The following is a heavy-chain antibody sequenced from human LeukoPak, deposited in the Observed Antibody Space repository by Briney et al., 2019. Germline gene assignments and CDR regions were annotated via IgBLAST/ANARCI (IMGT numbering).Heavy chain of an antibody. V-gene: IGHV6-1*01. CDR1: GDSVSSNSAA. Sequence: SQTLSLTCAISGDSVSSNSAAWNWIRQSPSRGLEWLGRTYYRSKWYNDYAVSVKSRMTINPETSKNQFSLHLNSVTPEDTAVYYCAREGDTAMVLGAFDIWGQGTMVTVSS. CDR2: TYYRSKWYN. CDR3: AREGDTAMVLGAFDI. J-gene: IGHJ3*02. D-gene: IGHD5-18*01.